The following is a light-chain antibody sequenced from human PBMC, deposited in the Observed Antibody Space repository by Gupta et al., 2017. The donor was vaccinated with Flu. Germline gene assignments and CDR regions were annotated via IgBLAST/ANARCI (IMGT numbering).Light chain of an antibody. J-gene: IGKJ1*01. CDR1: QDVRYE. Sequence: AIQMTQSLSSLSASVGDRVTITCRAIQDVRYELGWYQQKPGEAPKLLIYYASSLEGGVPSRFSGSGSGTDFTLKISSLEPEDFATYYCLQDYNYPRTFGRGTKVEIK. V-gene: IGKV1-6*01. CDR2: YAS. CDR3: LQDYNYPRT.